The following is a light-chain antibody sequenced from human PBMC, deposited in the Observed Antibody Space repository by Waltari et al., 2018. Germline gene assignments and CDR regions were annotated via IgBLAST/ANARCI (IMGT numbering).Light chain of an antibody. V-gene: IGKV3-15*01. J-gene: IGKJ1*01. CDR3: QQYNNWPPRT. CDR1: QSVRSN. CDR2: VAS. Sequence: EIVMTQSPATLSVSPGERATLPCRASQSVRSNLAWYQQKPGQAPRLLIYVASTRATGIPARFSGSGSGTEFTLTISSMQSEDFAVYYCQQYNNWPPRTFGQGTKVEIK.